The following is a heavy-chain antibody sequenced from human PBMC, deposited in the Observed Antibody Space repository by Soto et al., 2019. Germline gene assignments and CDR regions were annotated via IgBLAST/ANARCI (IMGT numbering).Heavy chain of an antibody. CDR1: GFTFKSYA. D-gene: IGHD2-2*01. V-gene: IGHV3-23*01. CDR2: ISGSGVST. Sequence: GGSLRLSCAASGFTFKSYAMSWVRQSPEKGPEWVSAISGSGVSTYYADSVKGRFSISRDNSNNTLWLQMNSLRAEDTAVYYCVKRQEYQLPGGFDHWGQGTLVTVSS. CDR3: VKRQEYQLPGGFDH. J-gene: IGHJ4*02.